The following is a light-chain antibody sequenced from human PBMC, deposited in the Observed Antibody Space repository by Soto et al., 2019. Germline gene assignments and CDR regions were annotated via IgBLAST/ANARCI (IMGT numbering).Light chain of an antibody. Sequence: SYELTQPPSVSVSPGKTASITGSGDKLGDKYACWYQQKPGQSPVLVIYQDTKRPSGIPERFSGSNSGNTATLTISGTQAMDEADYYCQAWDSSTVVFGGGTKVTVL. CDR2: QDT. CDR3: QAWDSSTVV. V-gene: IGLV3-1*01. J-gene: IGLJ2*01. CDR1: KLGDKY.